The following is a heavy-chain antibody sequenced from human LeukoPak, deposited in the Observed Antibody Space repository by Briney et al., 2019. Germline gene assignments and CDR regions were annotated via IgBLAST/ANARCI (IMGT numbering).Heavy chain of an antibody. CDR3: ARGLVVVPAADPHFDY. CDR1: GGSFSGYY. V-gene: IGHV4-34*01. J-gene: IGHJ4*02. Sequence: SETLSLNCAVYGGSFSGYYWSWIRQPPGKGLEWIGKINHSGSTNYNPSLKSRVTISVDTSKNQFSLKLSSVTAADTAVYYCARGLVVVPAADPHFDYWGQGTLVTVSS. CDR2: INHSGST. D-gene: IGHD2-2*01.